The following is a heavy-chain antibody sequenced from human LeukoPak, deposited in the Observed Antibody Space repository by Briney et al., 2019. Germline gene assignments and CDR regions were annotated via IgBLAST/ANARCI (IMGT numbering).Heavy chain of an antibody. CDR1: GDSVSSGGYY. D-gene: IGHD5-24*01. V-gene: IGHV4-61*08. J-gene: IGHJ4*02. Sequence: SETLSLTCTVSGDSVSSGGYYWSWIRQPPGKGLEWIGCMLKSATTYSNPSLKSRATMSVDTSKNQFSLKLSSLTAADTAVYYCARGRDAYKVGYWGQGTLVTVSS. CDR3: ARGRDAYKVGY. CDR2: MLKSATT.